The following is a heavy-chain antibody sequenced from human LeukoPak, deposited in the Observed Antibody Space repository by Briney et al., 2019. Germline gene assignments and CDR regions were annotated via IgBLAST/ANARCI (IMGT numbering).Heavy chain of an antibody. D-gene: IGHD6-19*01. CDR2: IKQDGSEK. V-gene: IGHV3-7*01. CDR3: ARDGYSSGWYLLDY. Sequence: EGSLRLSCAASGFTFSSYWMSWVRQAPGKGLEWVANIKQDGSEKYYVDSVKGRFTISRDNAKNSLYLQMNSLRAEDTAVYYCARDGYSSGWYLLDYWGQGTLVTVSS. CDR1: GFTFSSYW. J-gene: IGHJ4*02.